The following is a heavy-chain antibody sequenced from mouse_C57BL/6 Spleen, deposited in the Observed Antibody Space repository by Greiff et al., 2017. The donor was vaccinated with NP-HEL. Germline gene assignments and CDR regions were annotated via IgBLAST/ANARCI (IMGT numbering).Heavy chain of an antibody. J-gene: IGHJ4*01. Sequence: EVKLVESGPELVKPGASVKISCKASGYSFTGYYMNWVKQSPEKSLEWIGEINPSTGGTTYNQKFKAKATLTVDKSSSTAYMQLKSLTSEDSAVYYCARVSSIHYYAMDYWGQGTSVTVSS. CDR3: ARVSSIHYYAMDY. V-gene: IGHV1-42*01. CDR2: INPSTGGT. D-gene: IGHD2-3*01. CDR1: GYSFTGYY.